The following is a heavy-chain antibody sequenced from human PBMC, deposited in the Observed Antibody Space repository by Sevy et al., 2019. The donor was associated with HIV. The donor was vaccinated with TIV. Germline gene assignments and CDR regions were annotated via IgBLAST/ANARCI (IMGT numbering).Heavy chain of an antibody. CDR3: ARDEKVFWSGYYKLDY. D-gene: IGHD3-3*01. CDR1: GFTYNGYG. CDR2: IWYDGSNK. Sequence: GGSLRLSCAAFGFTYNGYGMHWVRQAPGKGLEWVAVIWYDGSNKEYADSVKGRFTISRDNSKNTLYLQMNSLRAEDTAVYYCARDEKVFWSGYYKLDYWGQGTLVTVSS. V-gene: IGHV3-33*01. J-gene: IGHJ4*02.